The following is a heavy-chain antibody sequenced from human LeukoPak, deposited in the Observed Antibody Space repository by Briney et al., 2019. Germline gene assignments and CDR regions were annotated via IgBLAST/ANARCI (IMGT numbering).Heavy chain of an antibody. D-gene: IGHD2-2*01. CDR3: ARVGLGYCSSTSCYEFDY. CDR1: GYTFTSYG. Sequence: GASVKVSCKTSGYTFTSYGISWVRQAPGHGLEWMGWISAYNGNTNYAQKLQGRVSKTTDTSTSTAYMELRSLISDDTAVYYCARVGLGYCSSTSCYEFDYWGQGTLVTVSS. CDR2: ISAYNGNT. J-gene: IGHJ4*02. V-gene: IGHV1-18*04.